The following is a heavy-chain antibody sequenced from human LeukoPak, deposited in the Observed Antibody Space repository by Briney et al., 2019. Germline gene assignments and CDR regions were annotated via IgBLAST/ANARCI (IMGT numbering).Heavy chain of an antibody. CDR3: AAQPCSGGVCYLDY. CDR1: GYTFTSYY. J-gene: IGHJ4*02. D-gene: IGHD2-8*02. Sequence: SCKASGYTFTSYYMHWVRQAPGKGLEWVTVISYHARDQFYADSVKGRFTVSRDNSKNTLYLQMNSLRAEDSAVYYCAAQPCSGGVCYLDYWGQGTLVTVSS. V-gene: IGHV3-30*04. CDR2: ISYHARDQ.